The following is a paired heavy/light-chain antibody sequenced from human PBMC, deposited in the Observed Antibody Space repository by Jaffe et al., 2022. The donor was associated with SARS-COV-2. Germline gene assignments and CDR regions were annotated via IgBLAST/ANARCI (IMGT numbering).Heavy chain of an antibody. Sequence: QVQLQESGPGLVKPSETLSLTCTVSGGSLNSGSYYWDWVRQPAGSGLEWIGRIYTSGTTYYNPSLKSRVAMSVDTSRNQFYLRLTSVTAADTAVYYCARDPGLDPRGFFYRDYYYGMDIWGQGTTVTVSS. V-gene: IGHV4-61*02. CDR2: IYTSGTT. J-gene: IGHJ6*02. CDR3: ARDPGLDPRGFFYRDYYYGMDI. CDR1: GGSLNSGSYY. D-gene: IGHD3-22*01.
Light chain of an antibody. CDR2: EVN. CDR1: SSDIGGYNY. J-gene: IGLJ2*01. Sequence: QSALTQPPSASGSPGQSVTISCTGTSSDIGGYNYVSWYQQHPGGAPKLMIFEVNKRPSGVPDRFSASKSGNTASLTVSGLQAEDEAEYYCSSYGGRNNFLIFGGGTKLTVL. V-gene: IGLV2-8*01. CDR3: SSYGGRNNFLI.